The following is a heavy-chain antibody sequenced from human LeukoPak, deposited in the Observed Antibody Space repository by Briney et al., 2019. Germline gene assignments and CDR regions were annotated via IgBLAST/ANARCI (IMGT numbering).Heavy chain of an antibody. J-gene: IGHJ5*02. D-gene: IGHD2-15*01. CDR3: ARDWYCSGGTCYDRFDP. Sequence: GASVKVSSKASGYTFTSYGISWGRPAPRQGLEWMGWVSASIGDTNYAQKVQDRVIMTTDTSTSTAFMELRSLRSDDTAVYYCARDWYCSGGTCYDRFDPWGQGTLVTVSS. CDR2: VSASIGDT. CDR1: GYTFTSYG. V-gene: IGHV1-18*01.